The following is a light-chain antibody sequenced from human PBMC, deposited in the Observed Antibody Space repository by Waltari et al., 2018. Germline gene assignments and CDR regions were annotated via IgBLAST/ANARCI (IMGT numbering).Light chain of an antibody. V-gene: IGLV3-25*03. J-gene: IGLJ1*01. Sequence: SYELTQPPSVSVSPGQTARITCPGDASPSQFASWYPQKPGQAPVLEIYKDTERPSGVPERFSGSSSGTTVTLTISGVQAEDEANYYCLSADSSGPYLYVFGTGTTVTFL. CDR2: KDT. CDR3: LSADSSGPYLYV. CDR1: ASPSQF.